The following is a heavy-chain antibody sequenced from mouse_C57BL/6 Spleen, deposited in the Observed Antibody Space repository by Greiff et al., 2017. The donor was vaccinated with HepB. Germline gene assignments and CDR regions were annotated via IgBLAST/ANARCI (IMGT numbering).Heavy chain of an antibody. D-gene: IGHD2-4*01. CDR3: ARLLDDYAYYFDY. V-gene: IGHV1-64*01. Sequence: VQLQQPGAELVKPGASVKLSCKASGYTFTSYWMHWVKQRPGQGLEWIGMIHPNSGSTNYNEKFKSKATLTVDKSSSTAYMKLSSLTSEDSAVYYCARLLDDYAYYFDYGGQGTTLTVSS. CDR2: IHPNSGST. CDR1: GYTFTSYW. J-gene: IGHJ2*01.